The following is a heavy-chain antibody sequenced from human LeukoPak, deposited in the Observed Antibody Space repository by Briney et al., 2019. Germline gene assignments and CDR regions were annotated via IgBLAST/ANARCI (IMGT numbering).Heavy chain of an antibody. D-gene: IGHD1-26*01. CDR1: GGSISSSSYY. Sequence: SETLSLTCTVSGGSISSSSYYWGWIRQPPGKGLEWVGSIYYSGSTYYNPSLKSRVTISVDTSKNQFSLKLSSVTAADTAVYYCARGDSGSYLSYYYYYMDVWGKGTTVTVSS. CDR2: IYYSGST. J-gene: IGHJ6*03. V-gene: IGHV4-39*07. CDR3: ARGDSGSYLSYYYYYMDV.